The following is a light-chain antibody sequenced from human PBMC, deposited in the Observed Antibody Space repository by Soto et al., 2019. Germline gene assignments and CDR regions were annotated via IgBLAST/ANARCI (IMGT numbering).Light chain of an antibody. CDR1: SSDLGGYNY. CDR2: DVS. Sequence: QSALTQPPSASGSPGQSVTISCTGTSSDLGGYNYVSWYQQHPGKAPKLMIYDVSKRPSGVPDRFSGSKSGNTASLTVSGLQAEDEADYYCSSYAGSNNLVFGGGTKLTVL. J-gene: IGLJ2*01. CDR3: SSYAGSNNLV. V-gene: IGLV2-8*01.